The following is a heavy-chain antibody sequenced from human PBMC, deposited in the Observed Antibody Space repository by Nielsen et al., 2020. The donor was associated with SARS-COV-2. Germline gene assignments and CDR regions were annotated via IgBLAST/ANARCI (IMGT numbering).Heavy chain of an antibody. Sequence: ETLSLTCTVSGGSISSSSYYWGWIRQPPGKGLEWVSGIFSNGAAAWYAESVKGRFTISRDNSKNTLYLQLNSLRAEDTAIYYCAKDETTSGVNFFHYWGQGALVTVSS. CDR2: IFSNGAAA. J-gene: IGHJ4*02. D-gene: IGHD7-27*01. CDR1: GGSISSSSYY. V-gene: IGHV3-23*01. CDR3: AKDETTSGVNFFHY.